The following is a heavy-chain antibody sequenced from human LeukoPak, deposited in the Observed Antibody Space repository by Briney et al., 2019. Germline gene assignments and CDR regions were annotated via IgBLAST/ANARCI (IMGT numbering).Heavy chain of an antibody. CDR2: IYYSGST. V-gene: IGHV4-59*01. D-gene: IGHD3-10*01. CDR3: ARDYYGSGSYSHTAYYYYYMDV. J-gene: IGHJ6*03. CDR1: GGSISSYY. Sequence: SETLSLTCTVSGGSISSYYWSWIRQPPGKGLEWIGYIYYSGSTNYNPSLKSRVTISVDTSKNQSSLKLSSVTAADTAVYYCARDYYGSGSYSHTAYYYYYMDVWGKGTTVTVSS.